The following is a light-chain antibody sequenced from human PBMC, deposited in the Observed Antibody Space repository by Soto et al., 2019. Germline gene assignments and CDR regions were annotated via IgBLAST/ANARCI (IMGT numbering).Light chain of an antibody. V-gene: IGKV3-11*01. CDR2: DAS. CDR1: QSVSSY. CDR3: QHRSNWPLT. J-gene: IGKJ4*01. Sequence: EIVLTQSPATLSLSPGERATLSCTASQSVSSYLAWYQQRPGQAPRLLIYDASTRATGIPARFSGSGSGTDFTLTISSLEPEDFAVYYCQHRSNWPLTFVGGTKVEIK.